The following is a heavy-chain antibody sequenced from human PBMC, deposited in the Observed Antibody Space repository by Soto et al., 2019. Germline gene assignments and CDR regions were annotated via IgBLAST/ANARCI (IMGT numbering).Heavy chain of an antibody. CDR2: LYWDDDK. J-gene: IGHJ4*02. Sequence: QITLKESGPTLVKPTQPLTLTCTFSGFSLSTSGVGVGWIRQPPGKALGWLAFLYWDDDKRYSPSLKSRLTITKDTSKNQVPLTMTNMDPVDTATYYCARTSVNWGSRGLVDYWGQGTLVTVAS. CDR3: ARTSVNWGSRGLVDY. D-gene: IGHD7-27*01. CDR1: GFSLSTSGVG. V-gene: IGHV2-5*02.